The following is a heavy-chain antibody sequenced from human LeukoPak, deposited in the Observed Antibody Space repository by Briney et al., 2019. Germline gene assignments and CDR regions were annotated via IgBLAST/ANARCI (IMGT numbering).Heavy chain of an antibody. CDR2: INHSGST. CDR3: ARGQGYTSYYYYYGMDV. V-gene: IGHV4-34*01. J-gene: IGHJ6*02. Sequence: SETLSLTCAVYGGSFSGYYWSWIRQLPGKGLEWIGEINHSGSTNYNPSLKSRVTISVDTSKNQFSLKLSSVTAADTAVYYCARGQGYTSYYYYYGMDVWGQGTTVTVSS. D-gene: IGHD5-12*01. CDR1: GGSFSGYY.